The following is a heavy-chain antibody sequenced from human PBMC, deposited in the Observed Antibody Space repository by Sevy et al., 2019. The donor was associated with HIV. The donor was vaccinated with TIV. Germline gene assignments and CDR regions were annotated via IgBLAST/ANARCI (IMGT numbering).Heavy chain of an antibody. CDR1: GFTFSTYG. J-gene: IGHJ4*02. CDR3: AKDSVDSSFQFWNGYSCAY. Sequence: GGSLRRSCAASGFTFSTYGMHWVRQAPGKGLEWVAFIRYDGGHKYYADSVRGRFTISRDNSKNTLYLQMNSLSAEDTAMYYCAKDSVDSSFQFWNGYSCAYWGQGTLVTVSS. CDR2: IRYDGGHK. D-gene: IGHD3-3*01. V-gene: IGHV3-30*02.